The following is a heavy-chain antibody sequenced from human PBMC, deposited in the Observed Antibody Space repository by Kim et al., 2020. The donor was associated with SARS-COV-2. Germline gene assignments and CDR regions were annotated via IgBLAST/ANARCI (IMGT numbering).Heavy chain of an antibody. CDR3: ARGSSGYYDTFDY. D-gene: IGHD3-22*01. Sequence: AQKHQGRVTMTTDTSTSTAYMELRSLRSDDTAVYYCARGSSGYYDTFDYWGQGTLVTVSS. V-gene: IGHV1-18*01. J-gene: IGHJ4*02.